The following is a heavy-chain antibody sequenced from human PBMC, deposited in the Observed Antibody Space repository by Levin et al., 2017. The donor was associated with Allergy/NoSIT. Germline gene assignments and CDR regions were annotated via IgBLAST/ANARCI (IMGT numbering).Heavy chain of an antibody. J-gene: IGHJ4*02. CDR3: VREIAEEGT. Sequence: GGSVKVSCAASGFTFSNYAMHWVRQAPGKGLEWVGVISDDGSSEFYIDSVKGRFTISRDNSKNRLYLQMDSLRAEDTALYYCVREIAEEGTWGQGTLVIVSS. CDR1: GFTFSNYA. V-gene: IGHV3-30-3*01. CDR2: ISDDGSSE. D-gene: IGHD1-1*01.